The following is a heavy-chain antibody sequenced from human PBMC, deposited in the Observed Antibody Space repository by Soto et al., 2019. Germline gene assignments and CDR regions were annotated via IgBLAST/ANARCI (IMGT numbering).Heavy chain of an antibody. V-gene: IGHV1-69*06. Sequence: QVQLVQPGAEVKKPGSSVKVSCKASGGTFSSYAISWVRQAPGQGLELMGGIIPIFGTANYAQKFQGRVTITADKSTSTAYMELSSLRSEDTALYYCASAVVRAQGWFDPWGQGTLVTVSS. J-gene: IGHJ5*02. CDR1: GGTFSSYA. CDR3: ASAVVRAQGWFDP. D-gene: IGHD3-10*01. CDR2: IIPIFGTA.